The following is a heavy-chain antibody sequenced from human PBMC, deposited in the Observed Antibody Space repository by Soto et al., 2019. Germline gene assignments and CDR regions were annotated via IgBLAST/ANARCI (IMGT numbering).Heavy chain of an antibody. Sequence: AGGSLRLSCAASGFTFSSYSMHWVRQAPGKGLEWVSYISGSSCSIYYADSLKGRFTISRDNAKNSLYLQMNSLRDEDTAVYYCARGLGYNYGPFDYWGQGTLVTVSS. J-gene: IGHJ4*02. D-gene: IGHD5-18*01. CDR2: ISGSSCSI. V-gene: IGHV3-48*02. CDR3: ARGLGYNYGPFDY. CDR1: GFTFSSYS.